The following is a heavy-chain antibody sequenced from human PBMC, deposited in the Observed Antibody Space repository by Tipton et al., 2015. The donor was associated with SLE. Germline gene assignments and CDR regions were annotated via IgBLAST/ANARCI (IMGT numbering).Heavy chain of an antibody. D-gene: IGHD2-15*01. V-gene: IGHV3-23*01. CDR1: GFTFSSYA. Sequence: SLRLSCAASGFTFSSYAMSWVRQTSGRGLEWVSAITTSGDDTYYADSVKGRFTISRDNSKNMLYLEMSSLRAEDTAIYYCAKDRELAVEYYFDYWGQGTLVTVSS. CDR2: ITTSGDDT. CDR3: AKDRELAVEYYFDY. J-gene: IGHJ4*02.